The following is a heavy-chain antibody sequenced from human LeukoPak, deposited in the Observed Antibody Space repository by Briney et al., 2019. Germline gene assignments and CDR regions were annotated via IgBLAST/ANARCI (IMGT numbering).Heavy chain of an antibody. V-gene: IGHV5-51*01. CDR1: GYSFTSYW. J-gene: IGHJ4*02. Sequence: GESLEISCKGSGYSFTSYWIGWVRQMPGKGLEWMGIIYPGDSDTRYSPSFQGQVTISADKSISTAYLQWSSLKASDTAMYYCARRGIRDYYGSGSYYGFDYWGQGTLVTVSS. D-gene: IGHD3-10*01. CDR3: ARRGIRDYYGSGSYYGFDY. CDR2: IYPGDSDT.